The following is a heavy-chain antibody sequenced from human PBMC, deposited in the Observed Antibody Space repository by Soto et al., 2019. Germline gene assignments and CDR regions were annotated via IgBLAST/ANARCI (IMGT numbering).Heavy chain of an antibody. CDR2: ISYDGSNK. CDR3: ARDSYAFDI. J-gene: IGHJ3*02. CDR1: GFTFSSYA. V-gene: IGHV3-30-3*01. Sequence: QVQLVESGGGVVQPGRSLRLSCAASGFTFSSYAMHWVRQAPGKGLEWVAVISYDGSNKYYADSVKGRFTISRDNSKNPLYLQMNSLRAEDTAVYYCARDSYAFDIWGQGTMVTVSS.